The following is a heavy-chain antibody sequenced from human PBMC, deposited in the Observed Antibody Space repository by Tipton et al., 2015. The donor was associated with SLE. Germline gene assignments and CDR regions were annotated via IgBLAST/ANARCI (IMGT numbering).Heavy chain of an antibody. D-gene: IGHD2-21*01. CDR2: VHLRGST. Sequence: TLSLTCTVSGGSMSSSSYSWTWIRQPAGKGLEWIGRVHLRGSTNYNPSLASRVTISLDTSKSQFSLRLNSVTAADTAVYYCAREEGVVIPRALIYSWFDPWGQGTLVTVSS. J-gene: IGHJ5*02. CDR3: AREEGVVIPRALIYSWFDP. CDR1: GGSMSSSSYS. V-gene: IGHV4-61*02.